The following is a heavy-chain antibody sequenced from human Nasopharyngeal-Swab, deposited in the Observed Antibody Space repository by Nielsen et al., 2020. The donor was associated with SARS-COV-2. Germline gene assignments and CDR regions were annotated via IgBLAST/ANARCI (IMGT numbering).Heavy chain of an antibody. J-gene: IGHJ4*02. D-gene: IGHD6-25*01. CDR2: IWYDGSEK. CDR1: GFSFRDSA. Sequence: GGSLRLSCAASGFSFRDSAMHWVRQAPGKGLERVAVIWYDGSEKYYVDSVKGRFTISRDNSKNTLYLQMTSLRAEDTAVYYCARDPPFSGWTLESWGQGTLVTVSS. V-gene: IGHV3-33*01. CDR3: ARDPPFSGWTLES.